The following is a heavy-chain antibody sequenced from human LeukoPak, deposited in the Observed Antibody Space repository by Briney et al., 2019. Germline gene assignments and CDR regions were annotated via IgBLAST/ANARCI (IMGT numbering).Heavy chain of an antibody. CDR2: ISYDGSNN. CDR3: ASLEPIRPNDY. J-gene: IGHJ4*02. CDR1: GFTFSSYG. D-gene: IGHD5-24*01. V-gene: IGHV3-30*03. Sequence: GGSLRLSCAASGFTFSSYGMHWVRQAPGKGLEWVAVISYDGSNNYYADSVKGRFTISRDNSKNTLYLQMNSLRAEDTAVYYCASLEPIRPNDYWGQGTLVTVSS.